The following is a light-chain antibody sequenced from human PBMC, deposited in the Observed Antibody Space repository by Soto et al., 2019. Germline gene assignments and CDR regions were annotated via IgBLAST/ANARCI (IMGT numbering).Light chain of an antibody. J-gene: IGKJ1*01. V-gene: IGKV3-20*01. CDR3: EQDGHSWT. CDR1: QSVTSSY. CDR2: GAS. Sequence: EIVLTQSPCTLSLSPGERATLSCRASQSVTSSYLAWCQQKPGPAPRLLIYGASSRATGIPGRLSGSGSGSDFTLNISSMEPQDFAVYYCEQDGHSWTFDHGTKVDI.